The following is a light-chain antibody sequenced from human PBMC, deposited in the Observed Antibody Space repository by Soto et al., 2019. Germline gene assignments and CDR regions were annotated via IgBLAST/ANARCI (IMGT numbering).Light chain of an antibody. Sequence: DVQLTQSPSSLSASVGDKVTITCQASQDITNFFNWYQQKPGKAPKLLIYAASNLETGLPSRFSGGGSGTDFTFTISSLQPEDVATYFCQQYDLLPWTFGQGTLVEVK. J-gene: IGKJ1*01. CDR2: AAS. V-gene: IGKV1-33*01. CDR3: QQYDLLPWT. CDR1: QDITNF.